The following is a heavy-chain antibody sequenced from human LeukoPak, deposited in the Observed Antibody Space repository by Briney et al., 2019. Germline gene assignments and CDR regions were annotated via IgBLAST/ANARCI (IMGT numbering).Heavy chain of an antibody. CDR1: GFTYGDYA. CDR3: IRVFRSKIYCSGGNSSSGGFDY. CDR2: IRSKAYSGTT. J-gene: IGHJ4*02. Sequence: GGSLRLSCIGSGFTYGDYAMSWVRQAPGKGLQWVSFIRSKAYSGTTEYAASVKGRFTMSRDDSKSIAYLQTNSLRTEDTAVFYCIRVFRSKIYCSGGNSSSGGFDYWGQGTLVTVSS. D-gene: IGHD2-15*01. V-gene: IGHV3-49*04.